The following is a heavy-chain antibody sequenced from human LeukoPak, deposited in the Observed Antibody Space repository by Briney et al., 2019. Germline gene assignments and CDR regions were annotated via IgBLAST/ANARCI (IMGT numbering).Heavy chain of an antibody. V-gene: IGHV4-39*07. D-gene: IGHD3-9*01. Sequence: SETLSLTCTVSGGSISSSSYCWGWIRQPPGKGLEGIGNIYYSGSTYYNPSLKSRVTISVDTSKNQFSLNLSSLTAADTAVYYCARDFEAYHKFDYWGQGTLVTVSS. J-gene: IGHJ4*02. CDR2: IYYSGST. CDR1: GGSISSSSYC. CDR3: ARDFEAYHKFDY.